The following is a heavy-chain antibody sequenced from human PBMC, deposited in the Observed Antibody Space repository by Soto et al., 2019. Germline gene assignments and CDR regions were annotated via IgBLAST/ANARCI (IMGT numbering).Heavy chain of an antibody. CDR2: VYYSGST. CDR1: GGSVTSSSYY. D-gene: IGHD3-9*01. V-gene: IGHV4-39*01. Sequence: SETLYLTCTVSGGSVTSSSYYWGLVRQPPGKGLEWIGSVYYSGSTYYNPSLESRVTISVDKSKNQFSLKLMSLSAADTAVYYCGRLEGLATISYYFDYWGQGALVTVSS. CDR3: GRLEGLATISYYFDY. J-gene: IGHJ4*02.